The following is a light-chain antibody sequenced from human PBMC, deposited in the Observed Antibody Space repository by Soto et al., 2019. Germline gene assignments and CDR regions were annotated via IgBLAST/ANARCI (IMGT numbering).Light chain of an antibody. CDR3: CSYAGGYTHAV. CDR2: DVS. J-gene: IGLJ2*01. V-gene: IGLV2-11*01. Sequence: QSALTQPPSASGSPGQSVTISCTGTKNDIGVYDFVSWYQHHPGKAPKLMIYDVSKRPSGVPDRFSGSKSGNTASLTISGLQAEDEADYYCCSYAGGYTHAVFGGGTKLTVL. CDR1: KNDIGVYDF.